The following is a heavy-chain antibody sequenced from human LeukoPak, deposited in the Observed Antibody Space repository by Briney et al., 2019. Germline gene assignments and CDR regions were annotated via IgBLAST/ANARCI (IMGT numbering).Heavy chain of an antibody. V-gene: IGHV1-2*02. CDR1: GYTLTELS. J-gene: IGHJ3*02. CDR2: INPNSGGT. CDR3: ARLAQGAFDI. Sequence: ASVKVSCKVSGYTLTELSMHWVRQAPGQGLEWMGWINPNSGGTNYAQKFQGRVTMTRDTSISTAYMELSRLRSDDTAVYYCARLAQGAFDIWGQGTMVTVSS.